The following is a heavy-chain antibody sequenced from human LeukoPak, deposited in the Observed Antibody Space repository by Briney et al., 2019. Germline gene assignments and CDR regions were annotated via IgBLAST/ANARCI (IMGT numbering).Heavy chain of an antibody. V-gene: IGHV1-2*02. CDR2: INPNSGGT. CDR1: GYTFTGYY. D-gene: IGHD3-22*01. CDR3: ARVRYYYDRDWFDP. Sequence: ASVKVSCKASGYTFTGYYMHWVRQAPEQGLEWMGWINPNSGGTNYAQKFQGRVTMTRDTSISTAYMELSRLRSDDTAVYYCARVRYYYDRDWFDPWGQGTLVTVSS. J-gene: IGHJ5*02.